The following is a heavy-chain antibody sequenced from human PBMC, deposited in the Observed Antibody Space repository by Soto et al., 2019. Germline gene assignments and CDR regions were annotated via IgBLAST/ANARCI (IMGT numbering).Heavy chain of an antibody. J-gene: IGHJ4*02. CDR1: GFTFSSYA. CDR3: AKDGRMVVTALTDY. Sequence: GGSLRLSCAASGFTFSSYAMSWVRQAPGKGLEWVSAISGSGGSTYYADSVKGRFTISRDNSKNTLYLQMNSLRAEDTAVYYCAKDGRMVVTALTDYWGQGTLVTVSS. D-gene: IGHD2-21*02. CDR2: ISGSGGST. V-gene: IGHV3-23*01.